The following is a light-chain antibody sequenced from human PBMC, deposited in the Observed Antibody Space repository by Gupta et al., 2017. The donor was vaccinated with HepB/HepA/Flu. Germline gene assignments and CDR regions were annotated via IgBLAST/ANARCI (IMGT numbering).Light chain of an antibody. CDR1: SSDVGSYNL. CDR3: CSYAGSYTLV. V-gene: IGLV2-23*02. CDR2: EVS. J-gene: IGLJ3*02. Sequence: QSALTQPASVSGSPGQSITISCTGTSSDVGSYNLVSWYQQHPGKAPKLMIYEVSKRPSGVSNRFSGSKSGNTASLTISGLQAEDEADYDCCSYAGSYTLVFGGGTKLTVL.